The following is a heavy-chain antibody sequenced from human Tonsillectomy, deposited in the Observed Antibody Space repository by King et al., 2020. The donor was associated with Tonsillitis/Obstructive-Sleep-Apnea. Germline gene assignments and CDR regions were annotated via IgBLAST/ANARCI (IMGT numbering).Heavy chain of an antibody. Sequence: HVQLQQWGAGLLKPSETLSLTCAVHGGSFSGNYWTWIRQPPGKGLEWIGEINHSGGTKYNPSLTGRATISVDTPKSQFSLMLNSVTAADTAVYYCARVGNCSSTGCFDYWGQGTLVTVSS. V-gene: IGHV4-34*01. CDR1: GGSFSGNY. CDR3: ARVGNCSSTGCFDY. CDR2: INHSGGT. D-gene: IGHD2-2*03. J-gene: IGHJ4*02.